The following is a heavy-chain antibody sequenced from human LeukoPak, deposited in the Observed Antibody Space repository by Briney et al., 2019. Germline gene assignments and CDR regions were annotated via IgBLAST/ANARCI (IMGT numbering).Heavy chain of an antibody. CDR1: GDSVSSISVA. V-gene: IGHV6-1*01. Sequence: SQTLSLTCAISGDSVSSISVAWNWIRQSPSRGLEWLGRTYYRSKWYYEYAVSVKGRINISPDTSKNQFSLQLTSVTPEDTAVYYCSLARSEYHYGMDVWGQGTTVTVYS. CDR3: SLARSEYHYGMDV. J-gene: IGHJ6*02. CDR2: TYYRSKWYY.